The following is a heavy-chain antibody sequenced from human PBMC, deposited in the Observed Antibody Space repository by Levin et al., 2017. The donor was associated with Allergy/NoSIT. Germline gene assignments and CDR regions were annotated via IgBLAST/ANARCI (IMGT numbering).Heavy chain of an antibody. CDR3: ARRRDTVPYYYYYYMDV. J-gene: IGHJ6*03. Sequence: PSETLSLTCAVYGGSFSGYYWSWIRQPPGKGLEWIGEINHSGSTNYNPSLKSRVTISVDTSKNQFSLKLSSVTAADTAVYYCARRRDTVPYYYYYYMDVWGKGTTVTVSS. CDR1: GGSFSGYY. D-gene: IGHD4-11*01. V-gene: IGHV4-34*01. CDR2: INHSGST.